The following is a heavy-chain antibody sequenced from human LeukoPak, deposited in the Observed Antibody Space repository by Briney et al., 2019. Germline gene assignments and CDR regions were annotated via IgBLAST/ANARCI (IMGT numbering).Heavy chain of an antibody. V-gene: IGHV1-18*01. D-gene: IGHD6-19*01. CDR3: ARGSIGDSSGWNPFDY. Sequence: EASVKASCKASGYTFTSYGISWVRQAPGQGLEWMGWISAYNGNTNYAQKLQGRVTMTTDTSTSTAYMELRSLRSDDTAVYYCARGSIGDSSGWNPFDYWGQGTLVTVSS. CDR2: ISAYNGNT. CDR1: GYTFTSYG. J-gene: IGHJ4*02.